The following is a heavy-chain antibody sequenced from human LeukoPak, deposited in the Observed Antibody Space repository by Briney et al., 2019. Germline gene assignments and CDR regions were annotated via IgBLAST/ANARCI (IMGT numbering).Heavy chain of an antibody. CDR1: GGSFSGYY. CDR3: AREPSSGWFDY. D-gene: IGHD6-19*01. J-gene: IGHJ4*02. CDR2: INHSGST. V-gene: IGHV4-34*01. Sequence: PSETLSLTCAVYGGSFSGYYWSWIRQPPGKGLEWIGEINHSGSTNYSPSLKSRVTISVDTSKNQFSLKLSSVTAADTAVYYCAREPSSGWFDYWGQGTLVTVSS.